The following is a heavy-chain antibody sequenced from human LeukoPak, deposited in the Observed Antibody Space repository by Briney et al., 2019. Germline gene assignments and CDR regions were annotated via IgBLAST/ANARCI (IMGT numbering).Heavy chain of an antibody. V-gene: IGHV3-30*03. D-gene: IGHD2/OR15-2a*01. CDR1: GFTFSSYG. CDR3: VSFYETY. CDR2: ISYDGSNK. J-gene: IGHJ4*02. Sequence: GGSLRLSCAASGFTFSSYGMHWVRQAPGKGLEWVAVISYDGSNKYYADSVKGRFTISKDNAKNTVYLQMNNLRAEDTAVYYCVSFYETYWGRGTLVTVSS.